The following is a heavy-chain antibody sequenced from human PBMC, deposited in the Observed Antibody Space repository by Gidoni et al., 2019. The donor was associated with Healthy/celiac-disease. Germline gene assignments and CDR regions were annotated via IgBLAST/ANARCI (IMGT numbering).Heavy chain of an antibody. D-gene: IGHD2-21*01. CDR2: FYWDDDK. CDR3: AHGELHFDY. V-gene: IGHV2-5*02. CDR1: GFSLRSNGVG. J-gene: IGHJ4*02. Sequence: QITLKESGPTLVKPTQTLTLTCTFSGFSLRSNGVGVGWIRQPPGKALEWLALFYWDDDKRYSPSLKSRLTITKDTSKNQVVLTMTNMDPVDTATYYCAHGELHFDYWGQGTQVTVSS.